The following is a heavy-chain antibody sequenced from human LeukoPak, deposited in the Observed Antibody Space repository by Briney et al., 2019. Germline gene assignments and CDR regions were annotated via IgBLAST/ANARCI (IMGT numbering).Heavy chain of an antibody. V-gene: IGHV4-59*01. Sequence: SETLSLTCTVSGGSISSYYWSWIRQPPGRGLEWFGYIYYSGSTIYHPSLKSRVTISVDTSKNQCSLKLSSVIAADTAVYYCARDESGSYSLYYWGQGTLVTVSS. CDR1: GGSISSYY. CDR2: IYYSGST. J-gene: IGHJ4*02. D-gene: IGHD1-26*01. CDR3: ARDESGSYSLYY.